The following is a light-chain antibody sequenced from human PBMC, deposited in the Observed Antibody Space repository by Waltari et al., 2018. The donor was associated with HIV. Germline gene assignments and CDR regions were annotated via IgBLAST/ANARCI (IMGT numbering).Light chain of an antibody. CDR2: GNT. CDR3: QSYDRSLSGGV. CDR1: RSNIGAGYD. V-gene: IGLV1-40*01. J-gene: IGLJ7*01. Sequence: QSVLTQPPSVSGAPGQTVTISCTGSRSNIGAGYDINWYQHLPGRAPKLLLYGNTNRPSGVPDRFSGSQSGTSASLVITGLQAEDEADDYCQSYDRSLSGGVFGGGTRLTVL.